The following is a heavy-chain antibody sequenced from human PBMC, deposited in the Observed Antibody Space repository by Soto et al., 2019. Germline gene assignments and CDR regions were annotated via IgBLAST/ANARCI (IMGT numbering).Heavy chain of an antibody. Sequence: GGSLRLSCAASGFTFSSYWMHWVRQSPGKGLVWVSRINSDGSSTDYADSVKGRFTISRDNAKNTLYLQMNSLRVEDTAVYYCYYSDLGSLWGQGTLVTVSS. CDR3: YYSDLGSL. V-gene: IGHV3-74*01. J-gene: IGHJ4*02. D-gene: IGHD3-10*01. CDR2: INSDGSST. CDR1: GFTFSSYW.